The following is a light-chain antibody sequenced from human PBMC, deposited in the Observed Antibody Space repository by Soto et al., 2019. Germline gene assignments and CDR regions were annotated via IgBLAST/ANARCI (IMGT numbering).Light chain of an antibody. CDR2: DVG. Sequence: QSALTQPRSVSGSPGQSVTISCTGTSSDVGAYIYVSWYQQYPAKAPKVMIYDVGRRPSGVPDRFSGSKCGNTASLTISGLQAEDEAVYFCCSYAGNKTVVFGGGTQLTVL. J-gene: IGLJ3*02. CDR3: CSYAGNKTVV. V-gene: IGLV2-11*01. CDR1: SSDVGAYIY.